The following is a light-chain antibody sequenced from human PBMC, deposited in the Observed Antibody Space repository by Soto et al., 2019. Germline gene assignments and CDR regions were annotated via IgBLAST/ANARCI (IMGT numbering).Light chain of an antibody. V-gene: IGKV3-20*01. CDR2: GAS. Sequence: EIVLTQSPGTLSLSPGERATLSCRASQSVISTYLAWYQQKPGQAPRLLIYGASSRATGIPDRFSGSGSGTDFTLTISSLQSEDFAVYSCQQYNNWPPITFGQGTRLEIK. CDR3: QQYNNWPPIT. CDR1: QSVISTY. J-gene: IGKJ5*01.